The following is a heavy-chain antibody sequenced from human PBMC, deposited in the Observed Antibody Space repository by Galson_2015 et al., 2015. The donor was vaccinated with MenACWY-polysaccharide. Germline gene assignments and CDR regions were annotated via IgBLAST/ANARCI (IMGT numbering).Heavy chain of an antibody. CDR1: GFTFGSYA. CDR2: IGGSGRTT. D-gene: IGHD5-24*01. V-gene: IGHV3-23*01. Sequence: SLRLSCAASGFTFGSYAMGRVRQAPGKGLEWVSSIGGSGRTTFYAESVKGRFTISRDNAQNILSLQMNSLRADDTARYFCAKVTEMASSRRPFDVWGQGTMVAVSS. J-gene: IGHJ3*01. CDR3: AKVTEMASSRRPFDV.